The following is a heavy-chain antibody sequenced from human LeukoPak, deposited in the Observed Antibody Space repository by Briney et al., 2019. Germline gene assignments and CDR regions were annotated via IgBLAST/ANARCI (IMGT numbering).Heavy chain of an antibody. CDR2: ISSSSAYI. CDR3: ARGSRTQMTKPMDY. V-gene: IGHV3-21*01. D-gene: IGHD1/OR15-1a*01. Sequence: PGGSLRLSCAASGFTLSKYDMHWVRQAPGKGLEWVSSISSSSAYIYYSDAVQGRFTISRDNANNSLYLQMSSLRAEDTAIYYCARGSRTQMTKPMDYWGQGTPVTVSS. J-gene: IGHJ4*02. CDR1: GFTLSKYD.